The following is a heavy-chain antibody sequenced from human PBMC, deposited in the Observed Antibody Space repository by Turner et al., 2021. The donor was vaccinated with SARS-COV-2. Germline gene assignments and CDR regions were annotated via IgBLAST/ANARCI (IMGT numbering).Heavy chain of an antibody. CDR2: IRQDGSEK. CDR3: AGSGGWLLDL. D-gene: IGHD5-18*01. CDR1: GFTLSNYW. V-gene: IGHV3-7*03. J-gene: IGHJ4*02. Sequence: EVQLVETGGDLVQPGGSLILSCAASGFTLSNYWMSWVRQAPGKGLEWVANIRQDGSEKEYVDSVKGRFTISRDNAKNSLYLKMNSLRVEDTAVYYCAGSGGWLLDLWGQGTLVTVSS.